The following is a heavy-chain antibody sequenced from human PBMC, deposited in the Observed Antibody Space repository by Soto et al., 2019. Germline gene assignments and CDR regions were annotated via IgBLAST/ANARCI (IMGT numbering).Heavy chain of an antibody. J-gene: IGHJ6*02. CDR3: AGDPGYGSGSYDYYYGMDV. CDR1: GYTFTGYY. V-gene: IGHV1-2*04. CDR2: INPNSGGT. D-gene: IGHD3-10*01. Sequence: QVQLVQSGAEVKKPGASVKVSCKASGYTFTGYYMHWVRQAPGQGLEWMGWINPNSGGTNYAQKFQGWVTMTRDTSISTAYMELSRLRSDDTGVYYCAGDPGYGSGSYDYYYGMDVWGQGTTVTVSS.